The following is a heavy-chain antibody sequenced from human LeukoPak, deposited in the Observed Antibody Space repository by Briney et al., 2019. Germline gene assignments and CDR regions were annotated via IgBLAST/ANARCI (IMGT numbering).Heavy chain of an antibody. CDR2: MSSRDNTR. D-gene: IGHD7-27*01. CDR1: GFTFSSFE. V-gene: IGHV3-48*03. Sequence: GGSLRLSCSASGFTFSSFEMDWVRQAPGKGLEWISYMSSRDNTRYYADSVRGRFTISRDNAESSLYLQMNSLRAEDTAVYYCARGHWGLDYWGRGTLVTVSS. J-gene: IGHJ4*02. CDR3: ARGHWGLDY.